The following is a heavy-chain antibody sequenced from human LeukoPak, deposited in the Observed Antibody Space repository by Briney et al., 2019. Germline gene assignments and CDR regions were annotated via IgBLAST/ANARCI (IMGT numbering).Heavy chain of an antibody. V-gene: IGHV4-39*07. CDR2: IYYSGST. J-gene: IGHJ5*02. CDR1: GGSISSSSYY. CDR3: AREAIVVVTNWFDP. Sequence: SETLSFTCTVSGGSISSSSYYWGWIRQPPGKGLEWIGSIYYSGSTYYNPSLKSRVTISVDTSKNQFSLKLSSVTAADTAVYYCAREAIVVVTNWFDPWGQGTLVTVSS. D-gene: IGHD3-22*01.